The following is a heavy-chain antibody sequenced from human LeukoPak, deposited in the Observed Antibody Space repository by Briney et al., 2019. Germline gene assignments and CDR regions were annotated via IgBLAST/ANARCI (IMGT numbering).Heavy chain of an antibody. D-gene: IGHD2-15*01. CDR2: IKPDGTEK. CDR1: GFIFSPYW. CDR3: AREDMWAFDM. J-gene: IGHJ3*02. V-gene: IGHV3-7*01. Sequence: GGSLRLSCAASGFIFSPYWMSWVRQAPGKGLEWVANIKPDGTEKYYVDSVKGRFTISRDNAKNSLYLLMDSLRAEDTAVYYCAREDMWAFDMWGQGTMVTVSS.